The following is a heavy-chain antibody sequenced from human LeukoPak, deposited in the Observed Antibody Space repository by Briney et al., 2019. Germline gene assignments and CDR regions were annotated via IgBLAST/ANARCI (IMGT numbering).Heavy chain of an antibody. D-gene: IGHD6-13*01. J-gene: IGHJ4*02. CDR3: ARGAAGRRAYFDY. CDR1: GFTFSSYS. CDR2: ISSSSSYI. V-gene: IGHV3-21*01. Sequence: PGGSLRLSCAASGFTFSSYSMNWVRQAPGKGLEWVSSISSSSSYIYYADSVKGRFTISRDNAKNSLYLQMNSLRDEDTAVYYCARGAAGRRAYFDYWGQGTLVTVSS.